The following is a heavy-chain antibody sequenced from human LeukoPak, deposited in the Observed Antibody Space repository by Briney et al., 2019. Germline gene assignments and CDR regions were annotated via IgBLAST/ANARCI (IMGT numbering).Heavy chain of an antibody. V-gene: IGHV3-21*03. CDR1: GFTFSSYA. D-gene: IGHD3-16*02. J-gene: IGHJ4*02. CDR2: ISSSSSYI. Sequence: GGSLRLSCAASGFTFSSYAMSWVRQAPGKGLEWVSFISSSSSYIYYADSVEGRFTISRDDAKNSLYLQMNSLRAEDTAVYYCAREPSPNYVWGSYRHFDYWGQGTLVTVSS. CDR3: AREPSPNYVWGSYRHFDY.